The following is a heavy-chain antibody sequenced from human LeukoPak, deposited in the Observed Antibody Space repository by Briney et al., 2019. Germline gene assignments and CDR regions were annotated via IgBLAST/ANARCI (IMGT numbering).Heavy chain of an antibody. CDR2: IKRDGGEK. V-gene: IGHV3-7*01. J-gene: IGHJ4*02. CDR1: TFTFTPGW. CDR3: ASLDTAHPSGVY. Sequence: GGSLRLSCEASTFTFTPGWMSWVRQAPGKGLEWVAMIKRDGGEKYYVDSVKGRSTISRDNAKKSLYLQMDSLRDEDTAVYYCASLDTAHPSGVYWGQGTLVTVSS. D-gene: IGHD5-18*01.